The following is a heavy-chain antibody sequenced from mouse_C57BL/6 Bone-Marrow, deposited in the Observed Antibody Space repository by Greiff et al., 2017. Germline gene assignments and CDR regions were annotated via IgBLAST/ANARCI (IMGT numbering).Heavy chain of an antibody. CDR2: IYPGDGDT. CDR3: ARGGSSGPFAY. Sequence: QVQLQQSGPELVKPGASVKISCKASGYAFSSSWMNWVKQRPGKGLEWIGRIYPGDGDTNYNGKFKGKATLTADKSSSTAYMRLISLTSDDSAVYFCARGGSSGPFAYWCQGTLVTVSA. J-gene: IGHJ3*01. CDR1: GYAFSSSW. V-gene: IGHV1-82*01. D-gene: IGHD3-2*02.